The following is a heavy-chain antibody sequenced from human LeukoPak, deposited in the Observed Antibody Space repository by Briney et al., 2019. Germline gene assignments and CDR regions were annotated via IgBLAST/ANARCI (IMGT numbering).Heavy chain of an antibody. CDR1: GFTVSSNY. J-gene: IGHJ3*02. D-gene: IGHD3-10*01. V-gene: IGHV3-53*01. Sequence: GGSLRLSCAASGFTVSSNYMSWVRQAPGKGLEWVSVIYNGGSTYYADSVKGRFTTSRDNSKNTLYLQMNSLRAEDTAVYYCAREFSGSGSFDAFDIWGQGTMVTVSS. CDR3: AREFSGSGSFDAFDI. CDR2: IYNGGST.